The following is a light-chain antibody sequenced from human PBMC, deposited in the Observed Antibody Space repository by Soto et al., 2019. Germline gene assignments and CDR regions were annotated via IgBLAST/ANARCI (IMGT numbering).Light chain of an antibody. CDR1: QSISSY. CDR3: QQSYSTPT. V-gene: IGKV1-39*01. CDR2: AAS. J-gene: IGKJ5*01. Sequence: DIQMTQSPSSLSASVGDRVTITCRASQSISSYLNWYQQKPGKAPKLLIYAASSLQSGVPSRFSGSGSGTDFTLTISSLQTEDVATYYCQQSYSTPTFGQGTRLEIK.